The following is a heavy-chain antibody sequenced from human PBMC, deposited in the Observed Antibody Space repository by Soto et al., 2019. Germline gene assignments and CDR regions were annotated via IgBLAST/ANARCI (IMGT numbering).Heavy chain of an antibody. D-gene: IGHD3-10*01. CDR1: GYTFTSYT. Sequence: ASVKVSCKASGYTFTSYTLHWVRQAPGQRLEWMGWINTGNGNTKYSQKFQGRVTIARDTSANTAYMELSSLRSEDTAVYYCARGDTMVRGRIVDYFASWHQGTLVTVS. V-gene: IGHV1-3*04. CDR3: ARGDTMVRGRIVDYFAS. CDR2: INTGNGNT. J-gene: IGHJ4*02.